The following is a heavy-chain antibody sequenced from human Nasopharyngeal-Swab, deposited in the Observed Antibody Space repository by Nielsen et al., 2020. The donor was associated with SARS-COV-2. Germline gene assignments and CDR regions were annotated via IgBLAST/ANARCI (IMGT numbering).Heavy chain of an antibody. Sequence: SLKISCAASGFTFDDYAMHWVRQAPGKGLEWVSGISWNSGSIGYADSVKGRFTISRDNAKNSLYLRMNSLRAEDTALYYCAKEALGYSGYDSNWFDPWGQGTLVTVSS. CDR1: GFTFDDYA. V-gene: IGHV3-9*01. CDR2: ISWNSGSI. D-gene: IGHD5-12*01. J-gene: IGHJ5*02. CDR3: AKEALGYSGYDSNWFDP.